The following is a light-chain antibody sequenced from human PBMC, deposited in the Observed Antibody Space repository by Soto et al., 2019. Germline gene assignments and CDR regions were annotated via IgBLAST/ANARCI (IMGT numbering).Light chain of an antibody. J-gene: IGKJ4*01. V-gene: IGKV1-17*03. CDR1: QTISSW. Sequence: DIKMTQSPSTLSGSVGDGVTIACRASQTISSWLAWFQQKPGKVPKRLIYAASSLQSGVPSRFSGSGSGTECTLTISSLQPEDFATYYCLQHNSYPLTLGGGTKVDIK. CDR3: LQHNSYPLT. CDR2: AAS.